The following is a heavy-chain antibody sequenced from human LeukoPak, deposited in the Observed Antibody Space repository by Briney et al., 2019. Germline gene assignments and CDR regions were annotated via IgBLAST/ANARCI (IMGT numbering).Heavy chain of an antibody. CDR3: AKDRRGDGYNYEWSRFDP. CDR2: ISWNSGSI. Sequence: GRSLRLACAASGFTFDDYAMHWVRQAPGKGLEWVSGISWNSGSIGYADSVKGRFTISRDNAKNSLYLQMNSLRAEDTALYYCAKDRRGDGYNYEWSRFDPWGQGTLVIVSS. D-gene: IGHD5-24*01. V-gene: IGHV3-9*01. J-gene: IGHJ5*02. CDR1: GFTFDDYA.